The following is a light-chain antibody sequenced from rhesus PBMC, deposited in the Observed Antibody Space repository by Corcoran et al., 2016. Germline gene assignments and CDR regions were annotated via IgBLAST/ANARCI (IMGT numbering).Light chain of an antibody. CDR1: QGISRY. V-gene: IGKV1-28*03. CDR2: AAT. J-gene: IGKJ2*01. Sequence: DIQMTQSPSSLSASVGDTVTITCRASQGISRYLNWFQQKPGKAPKLLIYAATTLQSGVPSRFSGSGSGTDFTLTISSLQPEDFATYDCQQYKSYPYSFGQGTKVEIK. CDR3: QQYKSYPYS.